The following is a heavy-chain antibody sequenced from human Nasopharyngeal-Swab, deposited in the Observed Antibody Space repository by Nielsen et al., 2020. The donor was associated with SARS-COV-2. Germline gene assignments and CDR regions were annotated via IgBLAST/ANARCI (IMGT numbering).Heavy chain of an antibody. V-gene: IGHV3-72*01. CDR1: GFTFSDHY. Sequence: GGSLRLSCAASGFTFSDHYMDWVRQAPGKGLEWVGRTRDRTHSYTTEYAASVKGRVTISRDDSKSSLYLQMNSLKTEDTAVYYCARSRSAYPVDYWGQGTLVTVSS. J-gene: IGHJ4*02. D-gene: IGHD3-22*01. CDR3: ARSRSAYPVDY. CDR2: TRDRTHSYTT.